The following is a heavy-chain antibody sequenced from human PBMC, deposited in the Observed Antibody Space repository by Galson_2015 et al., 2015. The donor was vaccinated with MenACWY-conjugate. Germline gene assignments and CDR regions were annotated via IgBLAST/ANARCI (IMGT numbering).Heavy chain of an antibody. CDR2: IRSKAYGGTT. D-gene: IGHD3-22*01. CDR3: TRDPILEYYYDSSGYSHAFDY. V-gene: IGHV3-49*03. Sequence: SLRLSCAASGFTFGDYAMSWFRQAPGKGLEWVGFIRSKAYGGTTEYAASVKGRFTISRDDSKSIAYLQMNSLKTEDTAVYYCTRDPILEYYYDSSGYSHAFDYWGQGTLVTVSS. CDR1: GFTFGDYA. J-gene: IGHJ4*02.